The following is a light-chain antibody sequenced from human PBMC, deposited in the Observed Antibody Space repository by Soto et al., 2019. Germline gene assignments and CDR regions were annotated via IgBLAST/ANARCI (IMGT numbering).Light chain of an antibody. J-gene: IGKJ5*01. CDR1: QSVSSN. CDR2: DAS. Sequence: EIVLTQSPSTLSVSPGERATLSCRASQSVSSNLAWHQQRPGQAPRLLIYDASSRATGIPDRFSGSGSGTDFTLTITRLEPEDFAVYYCQQYGGSPRTFGQGTRLEIK. V-gene: IGKV3-20*01. CDR3: QQYGGSPRT.